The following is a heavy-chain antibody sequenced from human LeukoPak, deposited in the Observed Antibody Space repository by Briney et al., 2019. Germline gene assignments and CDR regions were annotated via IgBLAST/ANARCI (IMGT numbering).Heavy chain of an antibody. CDR3: ARFATYGSGTYAFDY. V-gene: IGHV3-23*01. CDR1: GFTFSSYA. D-gene: IGHD3-10*01. J-gene: IGHJ4*02. Sequence: GGSLRLSCAASGFTFSSYAMSWVRQSPGKGLEWVAVIGESGFYTYDADSVKGRFAISRDNAKNSLYLQLNSLRAEDTAVYYCARFATYGSGTYAFDYWGQGTLVTVSS. CDR2: IGESGFYT.